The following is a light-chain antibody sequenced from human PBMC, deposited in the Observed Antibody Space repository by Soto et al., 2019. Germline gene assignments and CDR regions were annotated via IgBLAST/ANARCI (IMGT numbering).Light chain of an antibody. Sequence: QSVLTQPPSVSGAPGQRVTISCTGTNSNIGAGYDVHWYQQLPGTAPKLLMSNNDNRPSGVPDRFSGSKSGAAASLAITWLQAEDEADYYCQSFDSTMTVFGGGTKVTVL. V-gene: IGLV1-40*01. CDR1: NSNIGAGYD. CDR2: NND. CDR3: QSFDSTMTV. J-gene: IGLJ2*01.